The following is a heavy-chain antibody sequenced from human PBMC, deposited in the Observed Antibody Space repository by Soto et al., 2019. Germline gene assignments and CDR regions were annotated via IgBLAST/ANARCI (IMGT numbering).Heavy chain of an antibody. CDR2: IYYSGST. V-gene: IGHV4-59*01. CDR3: AREDGTYYDFWSGPWYDP. CDR1: GGSISSYY. J-gene: IGHJ5*02. Sequence: TETLSLTCTVSGGSISSYYWSWIRQPPGKGLEWIGYIYYSGSTNYNPSLKSRVTISVDTSKNQFSLKLSSVTAADTAVYYCAREDGTYYDFWSGPWYDPWGQGTLVTVSS. D-gene: IGHD3-3*01.